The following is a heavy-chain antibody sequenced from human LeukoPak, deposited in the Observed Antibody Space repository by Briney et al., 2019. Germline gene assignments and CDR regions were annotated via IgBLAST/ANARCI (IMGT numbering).Heavy chain of an antibody. V-gene: IGHV3-23*01. CDR1: GFTFSSYA. CDR3: ARDHPDCRGKSCLLFGS. D-gene: IGHD3-10*01. Sequence: GGSLRLSCAASGFTFSSYAMSWVRQAPGKGLEWGSSITSGGVNTYYADSVKGQFTISRDNSKNTLDLQMSGLRAEDTAVYYCARDHPDCRGKSCLLFGSWGQGMLVTVSS. CDR2: ITSGGVNT. J-gene: IGHJ4*02.